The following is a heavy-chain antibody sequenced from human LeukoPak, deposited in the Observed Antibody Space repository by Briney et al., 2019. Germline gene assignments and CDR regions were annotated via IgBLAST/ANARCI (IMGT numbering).Heavy chain of an antibody. CDR1: GGSISTFY. V-gene: IGHV4-59*01. CDR3: ARVQSADYDRAFDI. Sequence: SETLSLTCTVSGGSISTFYWSWLRQPPGKGLEWIGNIYYTGNTNYNPSLKSRVTISVDTSKNQFSLKLSSVTAADTAVYFCARVQSADYDRAFDIWGQGTMVTVSS. D-gene: IGHD3-10*02. J-gene: IGHJ3*02. CDR2: IYYTGNT.